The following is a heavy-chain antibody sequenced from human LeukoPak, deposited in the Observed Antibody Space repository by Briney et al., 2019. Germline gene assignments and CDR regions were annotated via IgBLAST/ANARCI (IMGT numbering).Heavy chain of an antibody. CDR3: ARDPRGWSFDY. Sequence: SETLFLTCTVSGGSISSSSYYWGWIRQPPGKGLEWIGSIYYSGSTYYNPSLKSRVTISVDTSKNQFSLKLSSVTAADTAVYYCARDPRGWSFDYWGQGTLVTVSS. J-gene: IGHJ4*02. V-gene: IGHV4-39*07. D-gene: IGHD2-15*01. CDR1: GGSISSSSYY. CDR2: IYYSGST.